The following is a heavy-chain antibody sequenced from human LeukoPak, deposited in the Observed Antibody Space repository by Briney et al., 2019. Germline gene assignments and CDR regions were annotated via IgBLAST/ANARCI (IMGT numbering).Heavy chain of an antibody. D-gene: IGHD3-22*01. CDR3: ARDTPPSDPNRHYKARSGYTST. CDR1: GFTVSSNY. CDR2: IYSGGST. Sequence: PGGSLRLSCAASGFTVSSNYMSWVRQAPGKWLEWVSVIYSGGSTYYADSVRGRFTLSRDNFKITLSLQMNSLRAEVTAVYYCARDTPPSDPNRHYKARSGYTSTWGQRILVTVSS. J-gene: IGHJ5*02. V-gene: IGHV3-53*01.